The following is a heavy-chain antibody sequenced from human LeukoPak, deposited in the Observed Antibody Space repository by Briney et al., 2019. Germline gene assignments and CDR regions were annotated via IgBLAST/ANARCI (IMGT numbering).Heavy chain of an antibody. J-gene: IGHJ4*02. CDR2: IKSKTDGGTT. CDR1: GFTFSNAW. Sequence: GGSLRLSCAASGFTFSNAWMSWVCQAPGKGLEWVGRIKSKTDGGTTDYAAPVKGRFTISRDDSKNTLYLQMNSLKTEDTAVYYCNTDAYYYGSGSADYWGQGTLVTVSS. D-gene: IGHD3-10*01. V-gene: IGHV3-15*01. CDR3: NTDAYYYGSGSADY.